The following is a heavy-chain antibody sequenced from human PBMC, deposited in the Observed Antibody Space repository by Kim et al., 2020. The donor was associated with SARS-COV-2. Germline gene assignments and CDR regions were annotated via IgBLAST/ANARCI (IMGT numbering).Heavy chain of an antibody. D-gene: IGHD6-19*01. CDR2: MNPNSGNT. Sequence: ASVKVSCKASGYTFSNYDINWVRQDTGQGLEWMGWMNPNSGNTGYARKFHDRVTMTRHTSIDTAYMELNSLTSEDTAVYFCASGPSGWYDYWGQGTLVTVSS. J-gene: IGHJ4*02. V-gene: IGHV1-8*01. CDR1: GYTFSNYD. CDR3: ASGPSGWYDY.